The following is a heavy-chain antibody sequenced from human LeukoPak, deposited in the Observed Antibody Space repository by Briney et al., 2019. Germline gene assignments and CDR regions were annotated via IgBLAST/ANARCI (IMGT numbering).Heavy chain of an antibody. CDR2: ISYDGSNK. V-gene: IGHV3-30*18. CDR3: AKAGSGDFDY. J-gene: IGHJ4*02. Sequence: GGSLRLSCAASGFTFSSYGMHWVRQAPGKGLEWVAVISYDGSNKYYADSVKGRFTISRDNSKNTLYLQMNSLRAEDTAVYYCAKAGSGDFDYWGQGTLVTVSS. D-gene: IGHD1-26*01. CDR1: GFTFSSYG.